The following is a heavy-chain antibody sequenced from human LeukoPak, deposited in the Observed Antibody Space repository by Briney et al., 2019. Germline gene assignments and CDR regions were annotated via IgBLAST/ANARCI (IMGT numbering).Heavy chain of an antibody. CDR3: VRRKSIAPRLEAFDI. D-gene: IGHD6-6*01. Sequence: SETLSLTCTASGGSISSYYWSWIRQPPGKGLEWIWYIYTSGSTNYNPSLKNRVTISVAPSNNQISPKLSCVPAANTAGYYCVRRKSIAPRLEAFDIWGQGTMVTVSS. V-gene: IGHV4-4*09. CDR2: IYTSGST. CDR1: GGSISSYY. J-gene: IGHJ3*02.